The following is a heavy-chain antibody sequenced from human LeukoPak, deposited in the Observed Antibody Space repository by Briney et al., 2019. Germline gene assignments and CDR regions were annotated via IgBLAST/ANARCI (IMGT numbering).Heavy chain of an antibody. D-gene: IGHD1-26*01. Sequence: SETLSLTCAVSGYSISSGYYWGWIRQPPGKGLEWIGSIYHSGSTYYNPSLKSRVTIPVDTSKNQFSLKLSSVTAADTAVYYCARRVVGAYDYWGQGTLVTVSS. V-gene: IGHV4-38-2*01. CDR2: IYHSGST. J-gene: IGHJ4*02. CDR3: ARRVVGAYDY. CDR1: GYSISSGYY.